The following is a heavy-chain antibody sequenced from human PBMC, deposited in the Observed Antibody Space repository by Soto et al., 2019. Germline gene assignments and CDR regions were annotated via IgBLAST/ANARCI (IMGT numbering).Heavy chain of an antibody. CDR1: GFTFSSYA. D-gene: IGHD1-1*01. CDR2: ISYDGSNK. CDR3: ARARLDTTDLDD. Sequence: QVQLVESGGGVVQPGRSLRLSCAASGFTFSSYAMHWVRQAPGKGLEWVAVISYDGSNKYYADSVKGRFTISRDNSKNTLYLQMNSLRAEDTAVYYCARARLDTTDLDDWGQGTLVTVSS. J-gene: IGHJ4*02. V-gene: IGHV3-30-3*01.